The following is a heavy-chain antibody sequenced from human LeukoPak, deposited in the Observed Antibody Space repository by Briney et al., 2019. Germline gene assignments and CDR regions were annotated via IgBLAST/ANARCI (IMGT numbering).Heavy chain of an antibody. V-gene: IGHV1-2*02. CDR2: INPKNGGT. D-gene: IGHD4-23*01. J-gene: IGHJ4*02. CDR1: VYTFPGHH. CDR3: ARDGYGGNSFDY. Sequence: GASVKVSCKASVYTFPGHHIHWVRQAPGQGLEWMGWINPKNGGTNYAQKFQGRVTMTRDTSINTAFMELSRLNSDDTAVYFCARDGYGGNSFDYWGQGTLVTVSS.